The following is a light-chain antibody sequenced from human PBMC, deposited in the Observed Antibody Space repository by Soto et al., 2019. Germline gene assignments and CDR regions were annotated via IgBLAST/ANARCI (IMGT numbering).Light chain of an antibody. CDR1: QSVSSRY. V-gene: IGKV3D-20*02. J-gene: IGKJ5*01. CDR3: QQYNNWPPIT. Sequence: IVLTKSAGTLSLSSGERAALSCRARQSVSSRYLAWYQQKPGQAPRLLIFGASIRVTGIPDRFSGSGSGTDFTLTISSLQSEDSAVYYCQQYNNWPPITFGQGTRLEI. CDR2: GAS.